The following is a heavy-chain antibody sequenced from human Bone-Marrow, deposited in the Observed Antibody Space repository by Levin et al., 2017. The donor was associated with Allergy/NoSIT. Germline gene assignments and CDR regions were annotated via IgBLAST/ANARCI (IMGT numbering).Heavy chain of an antibody. J-gene: IGHJ4*02. Sequence: SLKISCAASGFTFEDYAMHWVRQAPGKGLEWVSGISWSTGIMGYADSVKGRFTISRDNAKNSLYLQMNSLRAEDTALYYCAKDGGYYGAYYFDYWGQGALVTVSS. CDR3: AKDGGYYGAYYFDY. CDR2: ISWSTGIM. CDR1: GFTFEDYA. D-gene: IGHD3-22*01. V-gene: IGHV3-9*01.